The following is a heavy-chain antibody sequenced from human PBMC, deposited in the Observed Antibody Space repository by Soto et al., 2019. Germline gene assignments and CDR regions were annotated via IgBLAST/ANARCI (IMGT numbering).Heavy chain of an antibody. J-gene: IGHJ4*02. CDR2: IYHSGST. V-gene: IGHV4-4*02. D-gene: IGHD3-22*01. Sequence: QVQLQESGPGLVKPSGTLSLTCAVSGGSISSSNWWSWVRQPPGKGLEWFGEIYHSGSTNYNPSLKRRVTISVDKSKNQFSLKLSSVTAADTAVYYCARVSDSSGYYSYDYWGQGTLVTVSS. CDR3: ARVSDSSGYYSYDY. CDR1: GGSISSSNW.